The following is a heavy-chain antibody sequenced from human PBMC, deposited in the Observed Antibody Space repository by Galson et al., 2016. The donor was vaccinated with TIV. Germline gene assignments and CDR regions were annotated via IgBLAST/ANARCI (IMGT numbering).Heavy chain of an antibody. Sequence: SVKVSCKASGGIFFSNAISWVRQAPGQGLEWMGGINPIFNIPNYAQKFQGRVTNTADASTSTAYMELRSLSSDDTAVYYCARGSDYSGNSPSDYWGQGTLVTVSS. D-gene: IGHD4-23*01. V-gene: IGHV1-69*13. CDR2: INPIFNIP. CDR3: ARGSDYSGNSPSDY. J-gene: IGHJ4*02. CDR1: GGIFFSNA.